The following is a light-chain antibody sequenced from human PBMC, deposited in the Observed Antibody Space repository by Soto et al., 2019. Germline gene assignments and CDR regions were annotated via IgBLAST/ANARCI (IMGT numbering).Light chain of an antibody. Sequence: EIVLTQSPVSLAVTPGEPASISCRSSQSLTQPNGHNYLDWFLQKPGQSPQLLVYLASNRSSGVRDRFSGSGSGTDFTLKISRVEAEDVGVYYCMQALQTPLYICGQGTKLEIK. V-gene: IGKV2-28*01. CDR3: MQALQTPLYI. CDR1: QSLTQPNGHNY. CDR2: LAS. J-gene: IGKJ2*01.